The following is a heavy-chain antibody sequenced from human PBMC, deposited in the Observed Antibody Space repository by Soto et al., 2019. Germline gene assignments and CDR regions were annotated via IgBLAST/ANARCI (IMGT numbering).Heavy chain of an antibody. Sequence: QVQLVESGGGVVQPGRSLRLSCAASGFTFSSYAMHWVRQAPGKGLEWVAVISYDGSNKYYADSVKGRFTISRDNPKNTLYLQMNSLRAEDTAVYYCARGIRFLESYFDYWGQGTLVTVSS. CDR1: GFTFSSYA. D-gene: IGHD3-3*01. CDR2: ISYDGSNK. CDR3: ARGIRFLESYFDY. V-gene: IGHV3-30-3*01. J-gene: IGHJ4*02.